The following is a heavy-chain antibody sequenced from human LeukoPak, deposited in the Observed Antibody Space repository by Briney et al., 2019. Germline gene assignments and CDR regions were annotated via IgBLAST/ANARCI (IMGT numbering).Heavy chain of an antibody. CDR1: GGSFSSYY. CDR2: IYYSGST. J-gene: IGHJ4*02. D-gene: IGHD3-22*01. CDR3: AREYDSSGYYSW. V-gene: IGHV4-39*07. Sequence: PSETLSLTCAVYGGSFSSYYWGWIRQPPGKGLEWIGSIYYSGSTYYNPSLKSRVTISVDTSKNQFSLKLSSVTAADTAVYYCAREYDSSGYYSWWGQGTLVTVSS.